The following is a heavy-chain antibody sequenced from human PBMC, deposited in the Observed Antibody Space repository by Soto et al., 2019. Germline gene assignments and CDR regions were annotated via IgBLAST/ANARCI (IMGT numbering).Heavy chain of an antibody. CDR1: GYTFTSYD. Sequence: QVQLVQSGAEVKKPGASVTVSCKASGYTFTSYDINWVRQATGQGLEWMGWMNPNSGNTGYAQKFQGRVTMNRNTSISTAYLELSSLRSEDTAVYYCARRSYSSSWYGRYNGFYPWGQGILVTVSS. V-gene: IGHV1-8*01. CDR3: ARRSYSSSWYGRYNGFYP. D-gene: IGHD6-13*01. J-gene: IGHJ5*02. CDR2: MNPNSGNT.